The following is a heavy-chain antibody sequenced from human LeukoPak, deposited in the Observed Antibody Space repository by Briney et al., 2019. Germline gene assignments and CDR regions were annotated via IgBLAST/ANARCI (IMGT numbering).Heavy chain of an antibody. CDR3: ARVHSDYVDY. J-gene: IGHJ4*02. Sequence: SETLSLTCTVSGGSISSYYWSWIRQPPGKGLEWIGYIYYSGSTNYNPSLKSRVTMSVDTSKNQFSLKLSSVTAADTAVYYCARVHSDYVDYWGQGTLVTVSS. D-gene: IGHD4-11*01. CDR2: IYYSGST. V-gene: IGHV4-59*01. CDR1: GGSISSYY.